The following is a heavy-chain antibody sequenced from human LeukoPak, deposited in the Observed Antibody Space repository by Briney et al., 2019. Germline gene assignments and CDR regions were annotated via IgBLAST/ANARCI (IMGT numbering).Heavy chain of an antibody. CDR1: GYPFTTYD. CDR2: MNPNSANT. CDR3: TRGEVLDTSGYFYAFDI. Sequence: ASVNVSCKTSGYPFTTYDIHWVRQATGQGLEWMGWMNPNSANTGYAQKFQGRVAMTRDTSINTAYLDLSSLRSDDTAIYYCTRGEVLDTSGYFYAFDIWGQGAVVTVSS. D-gene: IGHD3-22*01. J-gene: IGHJ3*02. V-gene: IGHV1-8*01.